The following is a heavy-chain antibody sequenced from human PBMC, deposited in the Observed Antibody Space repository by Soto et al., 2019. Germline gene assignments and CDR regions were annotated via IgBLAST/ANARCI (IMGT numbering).Heavy chain of an antibody. CDR2: ISSSSSYI. J-gene: IGHJ4*02. CDR3: ARDLGPFDH. Sequence: EVQLVESGGGLVKPGGSLRLSCAASGFTFSSYSMNWVRQAPGKGLEWVSYISSSSSYIYYADSVKGRFTISRDNAKNSLYLQMNSLGAEDTAVYYCARDLGPFDHWGQGTLVTVSS. V-gene: IGHV3-21*01. CDR1: GFTFSSYS.